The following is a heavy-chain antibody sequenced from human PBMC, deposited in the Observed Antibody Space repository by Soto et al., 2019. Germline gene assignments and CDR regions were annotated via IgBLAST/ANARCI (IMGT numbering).Heavy chain of an antibody. D-gene: IGHD4-17*01. CDR1: GGSISSGGYS. V-gene: IGHV4-30-2*01. Sequence: PSETLSLTCAVSGGSISSGGYSCNWIRQPPGKGLEWIGYIYHSGSTYYNPSLKSRVTISVDRSKNQFSLKLSSVTAADTAVYYCARGVTTVTTFDYWGRGTLVTVSS. CDR3: ARGVTTVTTFDY. CDR2: IYHSGST. J-gene: IGHJ4*02.